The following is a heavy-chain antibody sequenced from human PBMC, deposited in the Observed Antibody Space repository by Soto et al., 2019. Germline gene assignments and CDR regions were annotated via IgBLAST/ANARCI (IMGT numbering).Heavy chain of an antibody. CDR3: ARSYGRY. CDR2: IYYSGST. J-gene: IGHJ4*02. Sequence: PSETLSLTCTVSDGSICSYYWSWIRQPPVKGLEWIGYIYYSGSTNYNPSLKSRVTISVDTSKNQFSLKLSSVTAADTAVYYCARSYGRYLGQGTLVTV. CDR1: DGSICSYY. D-gene: IGHD3-10*01. V-gene: IGHV4-59*01.